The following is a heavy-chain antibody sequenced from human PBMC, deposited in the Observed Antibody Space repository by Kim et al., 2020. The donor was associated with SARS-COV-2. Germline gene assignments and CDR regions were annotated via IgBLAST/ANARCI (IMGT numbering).Heavy chain of an antibody. Sequence: PSLKNRVTMSIETSRTQFSLRLSSVTAADTAVYYCARPRGQDILTGYFDHWGQGALVTVSS. J-gene: IGHJ4*02. CDR3: ARPRGQDILTGYFDH. V-gene: IGHV4-39*01. D-gene: IGHD3-9*01.